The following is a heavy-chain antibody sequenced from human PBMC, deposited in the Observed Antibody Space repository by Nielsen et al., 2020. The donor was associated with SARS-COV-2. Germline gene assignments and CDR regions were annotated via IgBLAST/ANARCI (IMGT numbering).Heavy chain of an antibody. Sequence: SLKISCAASGFTFDDYAMHWVRQAPGKGLEWVSSISWNSDSVGYADSVRGRFTISRDNAKKSLDLQVNSLRADDTAFYYCARGGGGQDFDFWGQGTLVTVSS. CDR2: ISWNSDSV. CDR1: GFTFDDYA. D-gene: IGHD2-15*01. V-gene: IGHV3-9*01. J-gene: IGHJ4*02. CDR3: ARGGGGQDFDF.